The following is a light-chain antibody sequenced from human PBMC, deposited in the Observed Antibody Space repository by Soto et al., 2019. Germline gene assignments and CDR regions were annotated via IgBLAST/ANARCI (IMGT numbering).Light chain of an antibody. CDR2: WAS. Sequence: DIVMTQSPDSLAVSLGERATINCKSSQSVLYVSNNNNYIAWYQQKPGQPPQLLIYWASTRESGVPDRFSGSGSGTEFTLTISSLQAEDVAVYYCHQYYSTPWTFGQGTKVDI. CDR1: QSVLYVSNNNNY. CDR3: HQYYSTPWT. J-gene: IGKJ1*01. V-gene: IGKV4-1*01.